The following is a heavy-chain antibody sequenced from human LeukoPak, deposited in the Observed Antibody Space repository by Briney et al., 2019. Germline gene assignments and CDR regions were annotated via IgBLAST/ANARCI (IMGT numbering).Heavy chain of an antibody. CDR1: GGSISSYY. J-gene: IGHJ5*02. CDR3: ARGGYSSGRTAVGWFDP. D-gene: IGHD6-19*01. V-gene: IGHV4-59*01. CDR2: IYYSGST. Sequence: SETLSLTCTVSGGSISSYYWSWLRQPPGKGLEWIGYIYYSGSTNYNPSLKSRVTISVDTSKNQFSLKLSSVTAADTAVYYCARGGYSSGRTAVGWFDPWGQGTLVTVSS.